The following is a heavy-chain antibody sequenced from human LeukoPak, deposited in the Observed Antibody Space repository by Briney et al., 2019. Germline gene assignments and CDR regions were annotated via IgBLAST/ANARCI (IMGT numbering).Heavy chain of an antibody. Sequence: MGWINTNTGNPTYAQGFTGRFVFSLDTSVSTAYLQISSLKAEDTAVYYCARGVSSSWYPVGYWGQGTLVTVSS. J-gene: IGHJ4*02. D-gene: IGHD6-13*01. CDR2: INTNTGNP. CDR3: ARGVSSSWYPVGY. V-gene: IGHV7-4-1*02.